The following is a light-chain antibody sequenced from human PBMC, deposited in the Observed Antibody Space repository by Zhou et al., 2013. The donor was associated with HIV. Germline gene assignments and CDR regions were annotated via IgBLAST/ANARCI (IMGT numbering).Light chain of an antibody. CDR1: QSITNN. J-gene: IGKJ1*01. CDR2: GAS. CDR3: QQFNNWPPWT. V-gene: IGKV3-15*01. Sequence: EIVMTQSPATLSVSPGERATLSCRASQSITNNLAWYQQKSGQGAPRLLIYGASIRATGIPARFSGSGSETEFFLTISNMQSEDSAIYYCQQFNNWPPWTFGQGTK.